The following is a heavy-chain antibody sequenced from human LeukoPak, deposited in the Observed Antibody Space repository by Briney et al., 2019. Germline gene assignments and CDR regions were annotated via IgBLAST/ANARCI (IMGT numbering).Heavy chain of an antibody. J-gene: IGHJ4*02. CDR2: ISGSGGST. CDR1: GFTFSSYA. D-gene: IGHD3-22*01. CDR3: AKDWGGYYYDSSGYPTAFDY. V-gene: IGHV3-23*01. Sequence: HAGGSLRLSCAASGFTFSSYAMSWVRQAPGKGLEWVSAISGSGGSTYYADSVKGRFTISRDNSKNTLYLQMNSLRAEDTAVYYCAKDWGGYYYDSSGYPTAFDYWGQGTLVTVSS.